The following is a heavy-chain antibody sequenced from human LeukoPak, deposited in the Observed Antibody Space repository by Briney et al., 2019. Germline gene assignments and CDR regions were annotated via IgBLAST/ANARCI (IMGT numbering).Heavy chain of an antibody. CDR1: GFTFSNYG. Sequence: GRSLRLSCAASGFTFSNYGMHWVRQAPRKGLEGVAGIWYDGSNKYYADSVKGRVTISRDNSKNTLSLQLNSLRAEDTAVYYCAKDLLYTCPAGCFDYWGQGTLVTVSS. CDR2: IWYDGSNK. D-gene: IGHD1-1*01. V-gene: IGHV3-33*06. CDR3: AKDLLYTCPAGCFDY. J-gene: IGHJ4*02.